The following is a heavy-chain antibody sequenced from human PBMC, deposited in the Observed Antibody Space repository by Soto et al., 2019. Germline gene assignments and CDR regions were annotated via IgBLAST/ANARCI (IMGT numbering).Heavy chain of an antibody. J-gene: IGHJ3*02. CDR3: ARHKTGSFDI. CDR2: ISYDGSNK. Sequence: GGSLRLSCAASGFTFSSYAMHWVRQAPGKGLEWVAVISYDGSNKYYADSVKGRFTISRDNSKNTLYLQMNSLRAEDTAVYYCARHKTGSFDIWGQGTMVTVSS. CDR1: GFTFSSYA. V-gene: IGHV3-30-3*01.